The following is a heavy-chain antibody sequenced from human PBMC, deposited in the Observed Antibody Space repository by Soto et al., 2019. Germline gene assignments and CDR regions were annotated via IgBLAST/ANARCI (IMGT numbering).Heavy chain of an antibody. CDR3: ARDFGVSGSYSVHYYGMDV. V-gene: IGHV3-30-3*01. CDR1: GCTFSSYA. CDR2: ISYDGSNK. D-gene: IGHD1-26*01. J-gene: IGHJ6*02. Sequence: GGSLILSWAASGCTFSSYAMHWVRPAPGKGLDWVAVISYDGSNKYYADSVKGRFTISRDNSKNTLYLQMNSLRAEDTAVYYCARDFGVSGSYSVHYYGMDVWGQGTTVNVSS.